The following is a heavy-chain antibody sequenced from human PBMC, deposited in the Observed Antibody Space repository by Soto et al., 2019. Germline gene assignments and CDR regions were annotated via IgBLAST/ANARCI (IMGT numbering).Heavy chain of an antibody. J-gene: IGHJ4*02. V-gene: IGHV3-21*01. D-gene: IGHD4-17*01. CDR1: GFTFSSYS. Sequence: EVQLVESGGGLVKPGGSLRLSCAASGFTFSSYSMNWVRQAPGKGLEWVSSISSSSSYIYYADSVKGCITIPSDNAKNSLYLHMNSMRAEDTAVYYCARWTKVTDESDYWGQGTLVTVSS. CDR2: ISSSSSYI. CDR3: ARWTKVTDESDY.